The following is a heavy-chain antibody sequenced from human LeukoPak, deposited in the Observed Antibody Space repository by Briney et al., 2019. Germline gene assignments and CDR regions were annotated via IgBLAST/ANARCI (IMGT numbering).Heavy chain of an antibody. D-gene: IGHD2-2*01. J-gene: IGHJ6*01. CDR1: GFTFSSYS. V-gene: IGHV3-21*01. Sequence: GGSLRLSCAASGFTFSSYSMNWVRQAAGKGLEWVSSISSSSSYIYYADSVKGRSTISRDNAKNSLYLQMNSLRAEDTAVYYCARAPRYCSSTSCYGPRYYYGMDAWGQGATVTVSS. CDR2: ISSSSSYI. CDR3: ARAPRYCSSTSCYGPRYYYGMDA.